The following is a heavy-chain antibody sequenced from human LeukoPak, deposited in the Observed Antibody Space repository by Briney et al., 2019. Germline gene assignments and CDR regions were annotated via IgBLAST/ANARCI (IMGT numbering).Heavy chain of an antibody. V-gene: IGHV3-23*01. Sequence: PGGSLRLSCAASGFTFSSYAMSWVRQAPGKGLEWVSAISGSGGSTYYADSVKGRFTISRDNSKNTLYLQMNSLRAEDTAVYYCARERYDFWSGYEALTSGIHFDYWGQGTLVTVSS. J-gene: IGHJ4*02. D-gene: IGHD3-3*01. CDR1: GFTFSSYA. CDR2: ISGSGGST. CDR3: ARERYDFWSGYEALTSGIHFDY.